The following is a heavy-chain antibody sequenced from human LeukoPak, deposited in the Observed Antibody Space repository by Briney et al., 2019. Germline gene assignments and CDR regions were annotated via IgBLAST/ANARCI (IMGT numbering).Heavy chain of an antibody. Sequence: SQTLSLTCAISVDSVSSYSGAWNWIRQSPSRGLEWLGSTYFRSQWYNDYALSVKSQITINPDTSKNQFSLQLNSVTPEDTAVYYCASKRTTDGFDYWGQGTLVTVS. V-gene: IGHV6-1*01. J-gene: IGHJ4*02. CDR1: VDSVSSYSGA. CDR2: TYFRSQWYN. D-gene: IGHD1/OR15-1a*01. CDR3: ASKRTTDGFDY.